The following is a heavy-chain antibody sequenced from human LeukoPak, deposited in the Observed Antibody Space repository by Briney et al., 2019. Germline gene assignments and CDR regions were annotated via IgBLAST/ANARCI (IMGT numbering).Heavy chain of an antibody. J-gene: IGHJ4*02. D-gene: IGHD1-26*01. Sequence: SETLSLTCTVSGYSIASGYLWGWIRQTPEKELEWIATIYHSRRTYYNLSLKSRVTISMDTSRNQFSLKVTSVTAAETALYFCARGGPWELSHRDYFDYWGQGTLVTVSS. CDR1: GYSIASGYL. V-gene: IGHV4-38-2*02. CDR3: ARGGPWELSHRDYFDY. CDR2: IYHSRRT.